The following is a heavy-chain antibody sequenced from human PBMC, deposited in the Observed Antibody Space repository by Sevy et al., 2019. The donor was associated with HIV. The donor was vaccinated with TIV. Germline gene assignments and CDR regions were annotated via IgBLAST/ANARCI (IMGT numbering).Heavy chain of an antibody. CDR3: TREKSCGGACPHFDN. D-gene: IGHD2-21*02. V-gene: IGHV3-20*04. J-gene: IGHJ4*02. CDR2: INWNGGST. CDR1: GFTFDDFG. Sequence: GGSLRLSCGASGFTFDDFGMSWVRQAPGKGLEWVSSINWNGGSTTYADSVKGRFTISRDNAKNCLDLQMNSLRAADTALYYFTREKSCGGACPHFDNWGQGTLVTVSS.